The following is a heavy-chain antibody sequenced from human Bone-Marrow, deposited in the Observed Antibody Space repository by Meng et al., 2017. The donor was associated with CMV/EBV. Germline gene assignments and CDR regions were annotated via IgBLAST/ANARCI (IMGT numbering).Heavy chain of an antibody. V-gene: IGHV1-46*01. Sequence: ASVKVSCKASGYTFTSYYMHWVRQAPGQGLEWMGIINPSGGSTSYAQKFQGRVTMTRDTSISTAYMELSRLRSDDTAVYYCAREAMRAYYFYYWGQGTLVTVSS. J-gene: IGHJ4*02. CDR1: GYTFTSYY. CDR3: AREAMRAYYFYY. D-gene: IGHD3-16*01. CDR2: INPSGGST.